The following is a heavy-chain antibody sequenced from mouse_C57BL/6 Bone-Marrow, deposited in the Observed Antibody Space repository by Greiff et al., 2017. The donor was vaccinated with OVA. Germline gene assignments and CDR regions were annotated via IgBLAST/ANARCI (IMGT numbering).Heavy chain of an antibody. CDR1: GYTFTSYG. CDR2: IYPRSGNT. CDR3: ARSGQLRLPAWFAY. Sequence: QVQLKQSGAELARPGASVKLSCKASGYTFTSYGISWVKQRNGQGLEWIGEIYPRSGNTYYNEKFKGKATLTADKSSSTAYMELRSLTSEDSAVYFCARSGQLRLPAWFAYWGQGTLVTVSA. D-gene: IGHD3-2*02. V-gene: IGHV1-81*01. J-gene: IGHJ3*01.